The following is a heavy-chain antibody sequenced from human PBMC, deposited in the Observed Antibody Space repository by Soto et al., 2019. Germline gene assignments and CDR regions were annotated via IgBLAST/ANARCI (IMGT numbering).Heavy chain of an antibody. Sequence: PSETLSLTCTVSGASISRYYWSWIRQSPGKGLEWIGYLYNTGSTIYNPSLKRRVTISVDTSKNQFSLKLSSVTAADTAVYYCARASSGWYRGRLGYWGQGTLVTVAS. D-gene: IGHD6-19*01. J-gene: IGHJ4*02. CDR2: LYNTGST. V-gene: IGHV4-59*01. CDR3: ARASSGWYRGRLGY. CDR1: GASISRYY.